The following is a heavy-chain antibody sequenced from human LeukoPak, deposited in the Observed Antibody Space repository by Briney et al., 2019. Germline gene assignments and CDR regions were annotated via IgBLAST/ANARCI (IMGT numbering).Heavy chain of an antibody. V-gene: IGHV4-39*01. Sequence: PSETLSLTCTVFGDSIISSSHYWGWLRQPPGKGLEWIGSIYYSGSTHFNPSLQSRVTMSVDASKNQFSLKLSSVTAADTAGYYCARHWTGYYYYGMDVWGQGTTVTVSS. J-gene: IGHJ6*02. D-gene: IGHD3/OR15-3a*01. CDR3: ARHWTGYYYYGMDV. CDR2: IYYSGST. CDR1: GDSIISSSHY.